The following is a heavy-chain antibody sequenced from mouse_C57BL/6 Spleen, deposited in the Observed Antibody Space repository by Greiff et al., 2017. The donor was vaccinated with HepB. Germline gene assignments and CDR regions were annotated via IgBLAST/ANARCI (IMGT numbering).Heavy chain of an antibody. V-gene: IGHV1-76*01. Sequence: VQLQQSGAELVRPGASVKLSCKASGYTFTDYYINWVKQRPGQGLEWIARIYPGSGNTYYNEKFKGKATLTAEKSSSTAYMQLSSLTSEDSAVYCCAREGDGYPFDYWGQGTTLTVSS. CDR1: GYTFTDYY. CDR2: IYPGSGNT. CDR3: AREGDGYPFDY. D-gene: IGHD2-3*01. J-gene: IGHJ2*01.